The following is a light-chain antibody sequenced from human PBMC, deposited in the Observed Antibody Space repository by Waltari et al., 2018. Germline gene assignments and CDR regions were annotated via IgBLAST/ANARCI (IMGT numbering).Light chain of an antibody. CDR1: QGIRND. CDR3: LQDYSYPWT. J-gene: IGKJ1*01. CDR2: EGS. Sequence: SSLSASVGDRVTITCRASQGIRNDVGWYHQRPGRAPILLIYEGSTLQSGVPSRFSGSGSGTGFTLTISSLQPEDSGTYYCLQDYSYPWTFGQGTKVEIK. V-gene: IGKV1-6*01.